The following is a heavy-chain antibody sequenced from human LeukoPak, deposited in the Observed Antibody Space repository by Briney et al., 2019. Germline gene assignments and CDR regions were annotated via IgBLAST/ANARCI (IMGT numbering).Heavy chain of an antibody. CDR1: GYTLTVLS. CDR2: FDPEDGET. J-gene: IGHJ4*02. D-gene: IGHD3-10*01. Sequence: ASVKVFCKVSGYTLTVLSMHWVRQAPGKGLERMGGFDPEDGETIYAQKFQGRVTMTEDTSTDTAYMELSSLRSEDTAVYYCATALYYYGSGNNDYWGQGTLVTVSS. V-gene: IGHV1-24*01. CDR3: ATALYYYGSGNNDY.